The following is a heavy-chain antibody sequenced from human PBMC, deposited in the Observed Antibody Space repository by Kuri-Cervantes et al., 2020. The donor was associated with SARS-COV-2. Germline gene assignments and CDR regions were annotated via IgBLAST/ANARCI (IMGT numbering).Heavy chain of an antibody. CDR2: ISAYNGNT. Sequence: ASVKVSCKASGYTFTSYGISWVRQAPGQGLEWMGWISAYNGNTNYAQKLQGRVTMTTDTSTSTAYMELSSLRSEDTAVYYCASRYCSGGSCYSLYAFDIWGQGTMVTVSS. CDR1: GYTFTSYG. CDR3: ASRYCSGGSCYSLYAFDI. V-gene: IGHV1-18*01. D-gene: IGHD2-15*01. J-gene: IGHJ3*02.